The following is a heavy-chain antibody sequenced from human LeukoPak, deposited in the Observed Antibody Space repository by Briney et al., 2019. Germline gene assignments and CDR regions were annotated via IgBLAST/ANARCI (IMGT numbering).Heavy chain of an antibody. V-gene: IGHV3-7*03. D-gene: IGHD5-18*01. CDR1: GLTFSSSW. CDR3: ARGWIQLWPFDY. J-gene: IGHJ4*02. CDR2: IKQDGSEK. Sequence: GGSLRLSCVVSGLTFSSSWMSWVRQAPGKGLEWVANIKQDGSEKYYVDSVKGRFTISRDNAKNSLYLQMNSLRAEDTAVYYCARGWIQLWPFDYWGQGTLVTVSS.